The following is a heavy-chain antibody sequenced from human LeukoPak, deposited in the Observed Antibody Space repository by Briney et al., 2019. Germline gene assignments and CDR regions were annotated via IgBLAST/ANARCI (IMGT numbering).Heavy chain of an antibody. CDR3: AKRSCSGGSCNFDY. D-gene: IGHD2-15*01. CDR1: RFTFRSYA. V-gene: IGHV3-23*01. Sequence: PGGSLRLSCAASRFTFRSYAMSWVRQTPGKGLEWFLAISDSGGSTNYADSVKGRFTISRDNSKNTLHLQMYSLRAEDTAVYDCAKRSCSGGSCNFDYWGQGTLVTVSS. CDR2: ISDSGGST. J-gene: IGHJ4*02.